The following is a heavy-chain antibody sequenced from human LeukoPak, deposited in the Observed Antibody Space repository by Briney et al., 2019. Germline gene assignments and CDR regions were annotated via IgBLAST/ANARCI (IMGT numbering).Heavy chain of an antibody. V-gene: IGHV3-23*01. CDR3: AKDGLNQDIVVVPATDAFDI. J-gene: IGHJ3*02. CDR2: ISGSGGTI. CDR1: GFPFSGYA. Sequence: GGSLRLSCAASGFPFSGYALNWVRQAPGKGLEWVSAISGSGGTIFYSDSVKGRFTISRDNSKNTLYLQMNSLRAEDTAVYYCAKDGLNQDIVVVPATDAFDIWGQGTMVTVSS. D-gene: IGHD2-2*01.